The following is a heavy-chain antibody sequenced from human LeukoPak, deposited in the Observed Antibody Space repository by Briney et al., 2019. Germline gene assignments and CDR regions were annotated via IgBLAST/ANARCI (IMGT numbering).Heavy chain of an antibody. J-gene: IGHJ4*02. CDR2: ISSSGSTI. Sequence: GGSLRLSCAASGFTFSSYEMNWVRQAPGKGLEWVSYISSSGSTIYYADSVKGRFTISRDNAKNSLYLQMNSLRAEDTAVYYCARSSFRGYDSSGSPYYWGQGTLVTVSS. CDR1: GFTFSSYE. V-gene: IGHV3-48*03. D-gene: IGHD3-22*01. CDR3: ARSSFRGYDSSGSPYY.